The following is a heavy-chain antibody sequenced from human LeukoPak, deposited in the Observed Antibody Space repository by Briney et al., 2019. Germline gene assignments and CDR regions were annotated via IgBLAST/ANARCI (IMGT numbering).Heavy chain of an antibody. CDR2: INHSGST. V-gene: IGHV4-34*01. CDR1: GGSFSGYY. Sequence: SETLSLTCAVYGGSFSGYYWSWIRQPPGKGLEWIGEINHSGSTNYNPSLKSRVTISVDTSKNQFSLKLSSVTAADTAVYYCARDRRPTSYGYYYYYGMDVWGQGTTVTVSS. D-gene: IGHD5-18*01. CDR3: ARDRRPTSYGYYYYYGMDV. J-gene: IGHJ6*02.